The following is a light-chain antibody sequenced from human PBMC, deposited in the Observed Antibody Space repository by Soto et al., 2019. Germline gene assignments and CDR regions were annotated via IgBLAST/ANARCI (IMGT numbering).Light chain of an antibody. Sequence: EIVMTQSPLSLPVTPGEPAPISCRSSQSLLQSNGNNQLGWVLQKPGQSPQLLMYLGSSRASGVPDRFSGSGSGTDFTLKISRVEPEDVGVYYCMQVLQTPPTFGGGTKVEIK. CDR3: MQVLQTPPT. CDR1: QSLLQSNGNNQ. J-gene: IGKJ4*01. V-gene: IGKV2-28*01. CDR2: LGS.